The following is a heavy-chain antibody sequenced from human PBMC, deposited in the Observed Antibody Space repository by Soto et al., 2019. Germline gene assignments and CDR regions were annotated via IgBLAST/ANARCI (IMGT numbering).Heavy chain of an antibody. J-gene: IGHJ5*02. CDR1: GYTFHSYG. V-gene: IGHV1-18*04. CDR2: ISGYNGNT. CDR3: SREISSGWANWCVP. Sequence: QVQLVQSGAEVKKPGASVKVSCKASGYTFHSYGISWVRQAPGQGLEWMGTISGYNGNTNYAQKHQGRVTMTTNTSTSTAYMELRILRSDDTALYYCSREISSGWANWCVPWGQGTLVTVSS. D-gene: IGHD6-19*01.